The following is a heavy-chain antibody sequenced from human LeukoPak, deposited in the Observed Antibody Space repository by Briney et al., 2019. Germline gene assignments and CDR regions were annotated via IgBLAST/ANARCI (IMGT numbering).Heavy chain of an antibody. CDR2: IIPIFGTA. D-gene: IGHD6-19*01. Sequence: ASVKVSCKASGGTFSSYAISWVRQAPGQGLEWMGGIIPIFGTANYAQRFQGRVTITADESTSTAYMELSSLRSEDTAVYYCARTAQGYSSDPGYYYYYMDVWGKGTTVTISS. J-gene: IGHJ6*03. V-gene: IGHV1-69*13. CDR3: ARTAQGYSSDPGYYYYYMDV. CDR1: GGTFSSYA.